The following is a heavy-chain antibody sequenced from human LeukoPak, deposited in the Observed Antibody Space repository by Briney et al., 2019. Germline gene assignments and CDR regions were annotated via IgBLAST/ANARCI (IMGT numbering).Heavy chain of an antibody. CDR2: IYYSGST. V-gene: IGHV4-39*07. CDR1: GGSISSSSYY. J-gene: IGHJ4*02. CDR3: ARRNSGSFDY. Sequence: SETLSLTRTVSGGSISSSSYYWGWLRQPPGKGLEWIGSIYYSGSTYYNPSLKSRVTISVDTSKNQFSLKLSSVTAADTAVYYCARRNSGSFDYWGQGTLVTVSS. D-gene: IGHD1-26*01.